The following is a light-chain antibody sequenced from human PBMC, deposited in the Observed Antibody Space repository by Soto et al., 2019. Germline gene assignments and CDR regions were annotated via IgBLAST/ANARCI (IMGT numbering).Light chain of an antibody. V-gene: IGKV3-20*01. CDR2: GAS. Sequence: IVLTQSPDTLSLSPGERATVSCRASQTVTSSYFAWYQQKPGQAPRLLIYGASNRATGIPDRFSGSGSGTDFTLTISRLEPEDSAVYYCQQFYSPVLSFGGGTRVELK. CDR3: QQFYSPVLS. CDR1: QTVTSSY. J-gene: IGKJ4*01.